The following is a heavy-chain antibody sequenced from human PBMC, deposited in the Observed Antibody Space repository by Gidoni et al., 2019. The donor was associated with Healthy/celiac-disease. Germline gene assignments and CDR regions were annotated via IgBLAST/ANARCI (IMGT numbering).Heavy chain of an antibody. Sequence: EVQLVESGGGLVKPGGSLRLSCAASGFTFSSYSMNWVRQAPGKGLEWCSSISSSSSYIYYADSVKGRFTISRDNAKNSLYLQMNSLRAEDTAVYYCARGGTLLPVRRLDPWGQGTLVTVSS. V-gene: IGHV3-21*01. D-gene: IGHD2-15*01. CDR3: ARGGTLLPVRRLDP. CDR1: GFTFSSYS. CDR2: ISSSSSYI. J-gene: IGHJ5*02.